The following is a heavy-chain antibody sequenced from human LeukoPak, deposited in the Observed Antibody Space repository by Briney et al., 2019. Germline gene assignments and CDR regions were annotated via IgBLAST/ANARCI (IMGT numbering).Heavy chain of an antibody. J-gene: IGHJ4*02. CDR3: AREGAVAHFDY. Sequence: ASVKVSCKTSGYTFTSYYIHWVRQAPGQGLEWMGRINPNSGGTNYAQKFQGRVTMTRDTSISTAYMELSRLRSDDTAVYYCAREGAVAHFDYWGQGTLVTVSS. V-gene: IGHV1-2*06. CDR1: GYTFTSYY. D-gene: IGHD6-19*01. CDR2: INPNSGGT.